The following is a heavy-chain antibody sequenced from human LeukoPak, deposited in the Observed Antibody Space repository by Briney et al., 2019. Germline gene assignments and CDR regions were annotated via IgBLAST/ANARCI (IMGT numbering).Heavy chain of an antibody. J-gene: IGHJ4*02. CDR2: IYYSGST. CDR3: ARGRVNNYYFDY. Sequence: PSETLSLTCTVSGGSISSYYWSWIRQPPGKGLEWIGYIYYSGSTNYNPSLKSRVTISVDTSKNQFSLKLSSVTAADTAVYYCARGRVNNYYFDYWGQGTLVTVSS. V-gene: IGHV4-59*01. D-gene: IGHD1-1*01. CDR1: GGSISSYY.